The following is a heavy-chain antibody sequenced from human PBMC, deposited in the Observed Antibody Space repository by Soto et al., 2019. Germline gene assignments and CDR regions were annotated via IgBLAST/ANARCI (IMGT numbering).Heavy chain of an antibody. V-gene: IGHV3-7*01. CDR1: GFTFSSDV. D-gene: IGHD2-2*02. Sequence: EVQLVESGGGLVQPGGSLRLSCAASGFTFSSDVMSWVRQAPGKGLEWVANIKQDGSEKYYVDSVKGRFTISRDNAKNLLYLQVNSLRAEDTAVSYCARGGHCSSTSCYTSRSAFDIWGQGTMVTVSS. CDR2: IKQDGSEK. J-gene: IGHJ3*02. CDR3: ARGGHCSSTSCYTSRSAFDI.